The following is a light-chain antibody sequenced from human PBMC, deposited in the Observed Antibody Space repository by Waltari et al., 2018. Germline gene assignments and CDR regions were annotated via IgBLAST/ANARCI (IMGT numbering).Light chain of an antibody. Sequence: QSVLTQPPSVSAAPGQRVTIPCTGSSFTIGAGYEVHWYQQLPGVAPKLLICGCSSRPAGVPERFAGSKSGNSAALAITGLQAEEEADYYCQSFDSSLSGVVFGGGTKLTVL. CDR2: GCS. J-gene: IGLJ2*01. CDR3: QSFDSSLSGVV. CDR1: SFTIGAGYE. V-gene: IGLV1-40*01.